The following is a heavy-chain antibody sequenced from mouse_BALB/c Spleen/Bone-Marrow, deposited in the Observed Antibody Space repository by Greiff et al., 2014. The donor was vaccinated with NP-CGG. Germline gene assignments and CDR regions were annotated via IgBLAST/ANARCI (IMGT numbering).Heavy chain of an antibody. D-gene: IGHD2-1*01. CDR2: ISSGGSYT. CDR1: GFTFSSYA. Sequence: EVKVVESGGDLVKPGGSLKLSCAASGFTFSSYAMSWVRQTPEKRLEWVATISSGGSYTYYPDSVKGRFTISRDNAKNTLYLQMSSLRSEDTAMYYCARRYVSYFDYFDYWGQGTTLTVSS. V-gene: IGHV5-9-1*01. J-gene: IGHJ2*01. CDR3: ARRYVSYFDYFDY.